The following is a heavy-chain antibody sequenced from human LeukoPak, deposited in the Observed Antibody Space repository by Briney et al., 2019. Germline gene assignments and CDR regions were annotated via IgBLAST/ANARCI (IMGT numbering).Heavy chain of an antibody. CDR3: ATGYYEPFAT. J-gene: IGHJ5*01. CDR2: ISDTGKT. D-gene: IGHD3-3*01. CDR1: GASVSSYY. Sequence: PSETLSLTCTFSGASVSSYYWDWLRQTPGKGLEWIGYISDTGKTDSNPSLKSRVSISLGPANKQFSLRLRSVTAADSAVYYCATGYYEPFATCGPGILVSVSS. V-gene: IGHV4-59*02.